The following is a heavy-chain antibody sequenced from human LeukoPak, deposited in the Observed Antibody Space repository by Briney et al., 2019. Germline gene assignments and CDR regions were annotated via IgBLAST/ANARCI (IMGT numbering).Heavy chain of an antibody. CDR1: GISVSNDY. Sequence: GGSLRLSCAASGISVSNDYMSWVRQAPGKGLEWVSAIYADVYTRDAASVKGRFSISRHNSKNTVYLQMDNLRPEDTAVYYCARDRRGEKDFDVWGPGTMVTVSS. CDR3: ARDRRGEKDFDV. CDR2: IYADVYT. J-gene: IGHJ3*01. V-gene: IGHV3-53*04.